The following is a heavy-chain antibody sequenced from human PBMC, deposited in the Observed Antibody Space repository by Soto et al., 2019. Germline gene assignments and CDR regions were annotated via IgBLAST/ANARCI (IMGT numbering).Heavy chain of an antibody. J-gene: IGHJ5*02. CDR2: ITYDGSKK. CDR1: GFTFTTFG. D-gene: IGHD3-16*01. CDR3: AKGPENWDDSNWYDP. V-gene: IGHV3-30*18. Sequence: QVQLVESGGGVVQPGRSLRLSCAASGFTFTTFGIHWVRQAPGKGLECVAVITYDGSKKYSDSVKGRFTISRDTTEHVIYLQMDNLRTDDTAVYYCAKGPENWDDSNWYDPWGQGTLVTVSS.